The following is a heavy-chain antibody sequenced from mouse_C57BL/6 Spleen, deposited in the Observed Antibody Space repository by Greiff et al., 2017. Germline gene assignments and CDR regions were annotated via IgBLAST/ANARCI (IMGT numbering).Heavy chain of an antibody. CDR1: GFTFSSYA. CDR2: ISSGGDYI. CDR3: TRGYGCVYAMDY. D-gene: IGHD1-1*01. J-gene: IGHJ4*01. V-gene: IGHV5-9-1*02. Sequence: EVQGVESGAGLVKPGGSLKLSCAASGFTFSSYAMSWVRQTPEKRLEWVAYISSGGDYIYYADNVKGRFTISRDNARNTLYLQMSSLKYEDTAMYYCTRGYGCVYAMDYWGQGTSVTVSS.